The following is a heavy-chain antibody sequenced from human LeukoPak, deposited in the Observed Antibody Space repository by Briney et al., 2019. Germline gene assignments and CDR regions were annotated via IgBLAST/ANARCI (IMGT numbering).Heavy chain of an antibody. Sequence: ASVKVSCKASGYTFTDYYTHWVRQAPGQGLEWMGWTNPNSGGTNYAQKFQGRVTMTRDTPTSTAYMELSRLRSDDTAVYYCAREPIVRGVMYLGEALDTWGQGTMVTVSS. CDR2: TNPNSGGT. V-gene: IGHV1-2*02. CDR1: GYTFTDYY. D-gene: IGHD3-10*02. J-gene: IGHJ3*02. CDR3: AREPIVRGVMYLGEALDT.